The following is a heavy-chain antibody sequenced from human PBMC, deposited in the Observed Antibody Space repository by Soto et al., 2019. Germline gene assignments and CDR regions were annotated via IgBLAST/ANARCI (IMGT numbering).Heavy chain of an antibody. Sequence: GGSLRLSCAASGFTVSSNYMSWVRQAPGKGLEWVSVIYSGGSTYYADSVKGRFTISRDNSKNTLYLQMNSLRAEDTAVYYCARYIVVVPAAHEAHDAFDIWGQGTMVTVSS. CDR3: ARYIVVVPAAHEAHDAFDI. V-gene: IGHV3-66*01. D-gene: IGHD2-2*01. J-gene: IGHJ3*02. CDR2: IYSGGST. CDR1: GFTVSSNY.